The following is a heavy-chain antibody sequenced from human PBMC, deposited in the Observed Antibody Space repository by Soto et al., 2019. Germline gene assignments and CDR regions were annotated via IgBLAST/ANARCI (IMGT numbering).Heavy chain of an antibody. CDR2: IYYSGST. CDR1: GGSISSGVYY. D-gene: IGHD3-16*01. CDR3: ARDLWELNTPYGMDV. Sequence: SETLSLTCTVSGGSISSGVYYWSWIRQHPGKGLEWIGYIYYSGSTYYNPSLKSRVTISVDTSKNQFSLKLSSVTAADTAVYYCARDLWELNTPYGMDVWGQGTTVTVSS. J-gene: IGHJ6*02. V-gene: IGHV4-31*03.